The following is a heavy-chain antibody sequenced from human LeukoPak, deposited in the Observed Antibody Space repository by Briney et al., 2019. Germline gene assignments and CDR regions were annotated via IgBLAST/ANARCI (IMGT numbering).Heavy chain of an antibody. Sequence: SETLSLTCTVSGGSIISYYWSWIRQPPGKGLEWIGYIYYSGSTNYNPSLKSRVTISVDTSKNQFSLKLSSVTAADTAVYYCARRTTYYDFWSGSPPRGAFDIWGQGTMVTVSS. CDR1: GGSIISYY. J-gene: IGHJ3*02. CDR3: ARRTTYYDFWSGSPPRGAFDI. CDR2: IYYSGST. V-gene: IGHV4-59*08. D-gene: IGHD3-3*01.